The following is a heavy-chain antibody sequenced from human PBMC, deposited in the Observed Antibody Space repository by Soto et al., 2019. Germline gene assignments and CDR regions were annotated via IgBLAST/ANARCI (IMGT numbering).Heavy chain of an antibody. D-gene: IGHD1-26*01. CDR1: GYTFTSYA. V-gene: IGHV1-3*01. CDR2: INAGNGNT. Sequence: QVQLVQSGAEVKKPGASVKVSCKASGYTFTSYAMHWVRQAPGQRLEWMGWINAGNGNTKYSQKFQGRVTITRDTYASTAYMELSSLRSDDTAVYYCARGGSLYWYFDLWGRGTLVTVSS. J-gene: IGHJ2*01. CDR3: ARGGSLYWYFDL.